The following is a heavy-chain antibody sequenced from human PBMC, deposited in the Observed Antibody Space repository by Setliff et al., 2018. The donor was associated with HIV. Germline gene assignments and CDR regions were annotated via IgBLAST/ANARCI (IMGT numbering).Heavy chain of an antibody. J-gene: IGHJ3*02. CDR2: MNPNSGST. Sequence: ASVKVSCKASGYTFTSYDINWVRQAPGRGLEWMGWMNPNSGSTDYAQKFQGRVTMTRDTSISTAYMELSRLRSDDTAVYYCARGEGVLLWFGDPGHDAFDIWAKGQWSPSPQ. CDR1: GYTFTSYD. V-gene: IGHV1-2*02. CDR3: ARGEGVLLWFGDPGHDAFDI. D-gene: IGHD3-10*01.